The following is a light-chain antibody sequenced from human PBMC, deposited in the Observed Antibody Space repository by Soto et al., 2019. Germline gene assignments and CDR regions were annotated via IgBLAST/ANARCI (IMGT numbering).Light chain of an antibody. J-gene: IGLJ1*01. CDR1: SSDVGGYDY. Sequence: QSALTQPASVSGCPGQSITISCTGTSSDVGGYDYVSWYQLHPGKAPTLMVFEANNRPSGVSYRFSGSKSGNTASLTISGLQAEDEADYFCSSYSISTAYLFGTGTKVTVL. CDR3: SSYSISTAYL. CDR2: EAN. V-gene: IGLV2-14*01.